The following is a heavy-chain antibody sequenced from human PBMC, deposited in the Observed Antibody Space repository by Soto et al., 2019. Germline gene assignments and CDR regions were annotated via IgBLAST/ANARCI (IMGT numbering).Heavy chain of an antibody. Sequence: GGSLRLSCAASGFSVSSYHMSWVRQAPGKGLEWVSGIDSDAKTFYADSVSGRFIISRDNSENTLSLQLNSLRAEDTAVYFCARDGYSFALNFWGPGTLVTVSS. CDR3: ARDGYSFALNF. CDR2: IDSDAKT. V-gene: IGHV3-53*01. J-gene: IGHJ4*02. D-gene: IGHD5-18*01. CDR1: GFSVSSYH.